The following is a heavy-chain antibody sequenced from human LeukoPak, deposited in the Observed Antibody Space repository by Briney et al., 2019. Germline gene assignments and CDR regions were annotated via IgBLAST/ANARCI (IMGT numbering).Heavy chain of an antibody. CDR3: ARDPGVAARRRLWFDP. J-gene: IGHJ5*02. D-gene: IGHD6-6*01. CDR2: IYHSGST. V-gene: IGHV4-39*07. CDR1: GGSISSSSYY. Sequence: SETLSLTCTVSGGSISSSSYYWGRIRQPPGKGLEWIGSIYHSGSTYYNPSLKSRVTISVDTSKNQFSLKLSSVTAADTAVYYCARDPGVAARRRLWFDPWGQGTLVTVSS.